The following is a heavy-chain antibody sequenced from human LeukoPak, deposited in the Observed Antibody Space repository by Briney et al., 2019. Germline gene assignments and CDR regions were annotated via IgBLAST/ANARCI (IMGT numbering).Heavy chain of an antibody. Sequence: PGGSLRLSCAASGFTVSSNYMSWVRQAPGKGLEWVSVIYTGGSTYYADSVKGRFTISRDNAKNSLYLQMNSLRAEDTAVYYCVTNFDPDVDWGQGTLVTVSS. J-gene: IGHJ4*02. CDR1: GFTVSSNY. CDR2: IYTGGST. CDR3: VTNFDPDVD. D-gene: IGHD3-9*01. V-gene: IGHV3-53*01.